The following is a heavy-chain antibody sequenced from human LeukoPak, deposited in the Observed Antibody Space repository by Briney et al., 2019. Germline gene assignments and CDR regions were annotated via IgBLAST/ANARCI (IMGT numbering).Heavy chain of an antibody. D-gene: IGHD5-12*01. CDR2: ISYSGST. CDR3: ATSRQLVATKMGRLGAAI. CDR1: GDSISISSDYY. V-gene: IGHV4-39*01. Sequence: SDTLSLTCTVSGDSISISSDYYSDGIRQPPGEGLECIGSISYSGSTYSTPSLKSRVTISVDQSKHQFSLTLRSVAAADTAVYYCATSRQLVATKMGRLGAAIWGKGPMVTVSS. J-gene: IGHJ3*02.